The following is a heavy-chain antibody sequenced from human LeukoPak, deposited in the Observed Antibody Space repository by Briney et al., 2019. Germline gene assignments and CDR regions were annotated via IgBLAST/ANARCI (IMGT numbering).Heavy chain of an antibody. D-gene: IGHD4-17*01. Sequence: ASVKVSCKASGYTFTSYGISWVRQAPGQGLEWMGWISAYNGNTNYAQKLQGRVTMTTDTSTSTAYLELRSLRSDDTAVYYCARVDYGDYNFDYWGQGTLVTVSS. J-gene: IGHJ4*02. CDR1: GYTFTSYG. CDR3: ARVDYGDYNFDY. CDR2: ISAYNGNT. V-gene: IGHV1-18*04.